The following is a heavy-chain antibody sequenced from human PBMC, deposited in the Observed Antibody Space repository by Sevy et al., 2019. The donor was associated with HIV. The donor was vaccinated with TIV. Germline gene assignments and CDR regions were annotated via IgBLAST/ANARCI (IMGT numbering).Heavy chain of an antibody. Sequence: GGYLRLSCAASGFTFSSHGMHWVRQAPGKGLEWVAVISYDGSYKSYGDSVKGRFTISRDVSKNTLYLQMNSLRPEDTAVYYCARDSGYCLNWYPAYWGQGTLVTVSS. CDR2: ISYDGSYK. V-gene: IGHV3-30*03. CDR3: ARDSGYCLNWYPAY. D-gene: IGHD2-15*01. J-gene: IGHJ4*02. CDR1: GFTFSSHG.